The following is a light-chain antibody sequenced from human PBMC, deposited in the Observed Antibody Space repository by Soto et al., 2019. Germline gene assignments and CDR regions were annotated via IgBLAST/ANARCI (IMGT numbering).Light chain of an antibody. Sequence: DIQMTQSPSSVSASVLYRVTITCRASQGVNSWLAWYQQKPGKAPKLLIYDASSLESGVPQRFSGSGSGTEFTLTISSLQPDDFATYYCQNYNSYSEEFGQGTKVDIK. V-gene: IGKV1-5*01. CDR3: QNYNSYSEE. CDR1: QGVNSW. CDR2: DAS. J-gene: IGKJ1*01.